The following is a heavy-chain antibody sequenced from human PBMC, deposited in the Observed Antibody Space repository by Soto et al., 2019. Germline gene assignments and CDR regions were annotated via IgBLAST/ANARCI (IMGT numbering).Heavy chain of an antibody. CDR2: MNPNSGNT. D-gene: IGHD6-19*01. CDR1: GYTFTIYD. Sequence: GASVKVSCRASGYTFTIYDINWVRQATGQGLQWTGWMNPNSGNTGYPQKFQGRVTMTRNTSISTAYMELSSLRSEDTAGYYCARVFGSSSGWYYYYYGMDVWGQGTTVTVSS. J-gene: IGHJ6*02. V-gene: IGHV1-8*01. CDR3: ARVFGSSSGWYYYYYGMDV.